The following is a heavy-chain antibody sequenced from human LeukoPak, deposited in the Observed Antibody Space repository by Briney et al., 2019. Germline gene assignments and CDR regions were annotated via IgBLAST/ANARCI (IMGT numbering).Heavy chain of an antibody. CDR1: GFTFTSYA. CDR2: INTNTGNP. J-gene: IGHJ4*02. CDR3: ARDGGGSTSCFDY. D-gene: IGHD2-2*01. V-gene: IGHV7-4-1*02. Sequence: GGSLRLSCAASGFTFTSYAMNWVRQAPGQGLEWMGWINTNTGNPTYAQGFTGRFVFSLDTSVSTAYLQISSLKAEDTAVYYCARDGGGSTSCFDYWGQGTLVTVSS.